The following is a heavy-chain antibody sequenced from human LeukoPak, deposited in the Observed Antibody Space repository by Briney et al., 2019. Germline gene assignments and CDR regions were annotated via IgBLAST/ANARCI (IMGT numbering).Heavy chain of an antibody. CDR3: AKLSGDSSGYYYGGYFDY. Sequence: ASVKVSCKASGYTFISYYIHWVRQAPGQGLEWMGIINPGGGSTSYAQKFQGRVSMTRDTSTSTVYMELNSLRAEDTAVYYCAKLSGDSSGYYYGGYFDYWGQGTLVTVSS. V-gene: IGHV1-46*01. CDR2: INPGGGST. J-gene: IGHJ4*02. CDR1: GYTFISYY. D-gene: IGHD3-22*01.